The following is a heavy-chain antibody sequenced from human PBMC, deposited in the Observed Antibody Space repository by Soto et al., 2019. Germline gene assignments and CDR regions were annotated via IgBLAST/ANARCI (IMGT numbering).Heavy chain of an antibody. CDR1: GFTFSSYS. V-gene: IGHV3-21*01. Sequence: EVQLVESGGGLVKPGGSLRLSCAASGFTFSSYSMNWVRQAPGKGLEWVSSISSSSSYIYYADSVKGRFTISRDSAKNSLYLQMNSLRAEDTAVYYCARGVTTGYYYYYMDVWGKGTTVTVSS. CDR3: ARGVTTGYYYYYMDV. D-gene: IGHD1-1*01. J-gene: IGHJ6*03. CDR2: ISSSSSYI.